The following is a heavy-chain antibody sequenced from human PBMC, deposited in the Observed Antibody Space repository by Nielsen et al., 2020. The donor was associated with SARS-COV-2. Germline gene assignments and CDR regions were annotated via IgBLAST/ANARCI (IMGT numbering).Heavy chain of an antibody. J-gene: IGHJ5*02. CDR1: GYTFTSYD. V-gene: IGHV1-8*01. CDR2: MNPNSGNT. CDR3: ARDQISSTSFDNWFDP. Sequence: ASVKVSCKASGYTFTSYDINWVRQATGQGLEWMGWMNPNSGNTGYAQKFQGRVTMTRNTSINTAYMELSSLRSEDTAVYYCARDQISSTSFDNWFDPWGQGTLVTVSS. D-gene: IGHD2-2*01.